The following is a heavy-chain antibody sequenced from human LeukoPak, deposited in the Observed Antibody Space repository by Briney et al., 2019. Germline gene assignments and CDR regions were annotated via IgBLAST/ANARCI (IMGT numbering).Heavy chain of an antibody. J-gene: IGHJ4*02. V-gene: IGHV4-59*01. CDR1: GGSISSYY. D-gene: IGHD5-12*01. CDR2: IYYSGST. Sequence: SETLSLTCTVSGGSISSYYWSWIRQPPGKGLEWIGYIYYSGSTNYNPSLKSRVTISLDTSRNQFSLKLRSVTTADTAVYYCARRRVYSGSGEFDFWGQGTLVTVSS. CDR3: ARRRVYSGSGEFDF.